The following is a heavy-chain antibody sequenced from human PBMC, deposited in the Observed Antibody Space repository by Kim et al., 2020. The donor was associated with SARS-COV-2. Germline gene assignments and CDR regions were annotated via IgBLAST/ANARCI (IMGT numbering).Heavy chain of an antibody. Sequence: GGSLRLSCAASGFTFDDYAMHWVRQAPGKGLEWVSGISWNSGSIGYADSVKGRFTISRDNAKNSLYLQMNSLRAEDTALYYCAKEIYDSSGSWFDYWGQGTLVTVSS. CDR2: ISWNSGSI. CDR3: AKEIYDSSGSWFDY. V-gene: IGHV3-9*01. D-gene: IGHD3-22*01. CDR1: GFTFDDYA. J-gene: IGHJ4*02.